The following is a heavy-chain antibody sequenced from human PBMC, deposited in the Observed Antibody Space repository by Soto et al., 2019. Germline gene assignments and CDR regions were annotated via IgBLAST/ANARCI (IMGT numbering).Heavy chain of an antibody. CDR1: GGSISSYY. CDR2: IYYSGST. D-gene: IGHD6-6*01. CDR3: ARLSSSPPFYYYYYMDV. V-gene: IGHV4-59*08. J-gene: IGHJ6*03. Sequence: SETLSLTCTVPGGSISSYYWSWIRQPPGKGLEWIGYIYYSGSTNYNPSLKSRVTISVDTSKNQFSLKLSSVTAADTAVYYCARLSSSPPFYYYYYMDVWGKGTTVTVSS.